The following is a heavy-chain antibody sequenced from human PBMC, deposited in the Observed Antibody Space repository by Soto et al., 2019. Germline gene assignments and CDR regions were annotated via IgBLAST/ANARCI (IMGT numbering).Heavy chain of an antibody. Sequence: SVKLSCEASGGSFSSYAISWVRQAPGQGLEWMGGIIPIFGTANYAQKFQGRVTITADESTSTAYMELSSLRSEDTAVYYCARELTYGSGSYFYWGQGTLVTVSS. CDR1: GGSFSSYA. J-gene: IGHJ4*02. D-gene: IGHD3-10*01. CDR3: ARELTYGSGSYFY. CDR2: IIPIFGTA. V-gene: IGHV1-69*13.